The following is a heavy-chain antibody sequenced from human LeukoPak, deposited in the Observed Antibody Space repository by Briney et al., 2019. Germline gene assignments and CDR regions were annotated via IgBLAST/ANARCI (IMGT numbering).Heavy chain of an antibody. CDR1: GFTVSSNY. CDR2: IYSGGST. CDR3: ARDIRSNYYDSSGYYPY. V-gene: IGHV3-53*01. D-gene: IGHD3-22*01. Sequence: GGSLRLSCAASGFTVSSNYMSWVRQAPGKGLEWVSVIYSGGSTYYADSVKGRFTISRDNSKNTLYLQMNSLRAEDTAVYYCARDIRSNYYDSSGYYPYRGQGTLVTVSS. J-gene: IGHJ4*02.